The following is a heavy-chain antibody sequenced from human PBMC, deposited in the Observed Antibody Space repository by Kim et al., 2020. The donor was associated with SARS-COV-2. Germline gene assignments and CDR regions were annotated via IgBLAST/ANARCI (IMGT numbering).Heavy chain of an antibody. V-gene: IGHV3-21*01. J-gene: IGHJ4*02. CDR1: GFTFSSYS. Sequence: GGSLRLSCAASGFTFSSYSMNWVRQAPGKGLEWVSSISSSSSYIYYADSVKGRFTISRDNAKNSLYLQMNSLRAEDTAVYYCARDQPDGFLEWLESNGFDYWGQGTLVTVSS. CDR3: ARDQPDGFLEWLESNGFDY. CDR2: ISSSSSYI. D-gene: IGHD3-3*01.